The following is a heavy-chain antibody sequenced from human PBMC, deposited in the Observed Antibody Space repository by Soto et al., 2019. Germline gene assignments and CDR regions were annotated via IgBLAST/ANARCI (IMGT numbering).Heavy chain of an antibody. CDR3: ARDPLSSFAMDV. J-gene: IGHJ6*02. D-gene: IGHD3-10*02. CDR2: INPGNGNT. V-gene: IGHV1-3*01. Sequence: ASVKVSCKASGYTFTSYGMNWVRQAPGRGLEWMGWINPGNGNTKYSQKFQGRVIIERDTSASTAYMELSSLESDDTAVYYCARDPLSSFAMDVWGQGTTVTVSS. CDR1: GYTFTSYG.